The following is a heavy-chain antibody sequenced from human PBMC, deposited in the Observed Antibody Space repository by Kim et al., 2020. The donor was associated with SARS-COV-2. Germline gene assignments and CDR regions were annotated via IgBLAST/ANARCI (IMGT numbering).Heavy chain of an antibody. V-gene: IGHV1-3*01. Sequence: YSQNFQGRVTITRDTSATTAYMELSSLTSKDTAVYYCAREGAGSYNWLDPWGQGTLVTVSS. J-gene: IGHJ5*02. D-gene: IGHD3-10*01. CDR3: AREGAGSYNWLDP.